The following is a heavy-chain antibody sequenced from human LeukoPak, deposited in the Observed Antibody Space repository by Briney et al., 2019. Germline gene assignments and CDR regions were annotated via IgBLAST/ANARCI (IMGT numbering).Heavy chain of an antibody. V-gene: IGHV4-39*01. J-gene: IGHJ4*02. CDR3: ARHFDF. CDR1: GDSISSSGSY. CDR2: ISYSGST. Sequence: SETLSLSCTVSGDSISSSGSYWGWLRQPPGKGLEWIGTISYSGSTYYNPSLKSRVTISVDTSKNQFFLQLNSMTAADTAVYYCARHFDFWGQGTLVIVSS.